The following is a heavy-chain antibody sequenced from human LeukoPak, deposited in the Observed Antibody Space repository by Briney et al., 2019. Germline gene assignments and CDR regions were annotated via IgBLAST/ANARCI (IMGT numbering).Heavy chain of an antibody. V-gene: IGHV4-34*01. Sequence: PSETLSLPCAVYGGSFSGYYWSWIRQPPGKGLEWIGELNHSGSTNYNPSLKSRVTISVDTSKNQFSLKLSSVTAADTAVYYCARGGVAIPPGSDFDYWGQGTLVTVSS. J-gene: IGHJ4*02. D-gene: IGHD3-3*01. CDR3: ARGGVAIPPGSDFDY. CDR1: GGSFSGYY. CDR2: LNHSGST.